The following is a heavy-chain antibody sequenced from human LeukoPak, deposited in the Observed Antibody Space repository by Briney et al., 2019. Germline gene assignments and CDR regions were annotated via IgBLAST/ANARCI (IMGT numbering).Heavy chain of an antibody. Sequence: PGGSLRLSCATSGLRSSSYWMSWVRQAPGKGLEWVANKDQDESERNYVDSAKGRFTISRDGAKNSVYLQMNSLKDEDTAVYYCAIAVGWELGYWGQGTLVTVSS. V-gene: IGHV3-7*01. CDR3: AIAVGWELGY. CDR2: KDQDESER. CDR1: GLRSSSYW. D-gene: IGHD1-26*01. J-gene: IGHJ4*02.